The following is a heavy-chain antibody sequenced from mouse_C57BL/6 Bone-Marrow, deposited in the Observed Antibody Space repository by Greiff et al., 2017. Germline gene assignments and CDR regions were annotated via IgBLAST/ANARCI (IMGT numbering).Heavy chain of an antibody. Sequence: QVQLQQSGPGLVQPSQSLSITCTVSGFSLTSYGVHWVRQSPGKGLEWLGVIWRGGSTDYNAAFMSRLSITKDNSKSQVFFKMNSLQADDTAIYYWAKNAYYSNAWFAYWGQGTLVTVSA. CDR2: IWRGGST. J-gene: IGHJ3*01. D-gene: IGHD2-5*01. V-gene: IGHV2-5*01. CDR1: GFSLTSYG. CDR3: AKNAYYSNAWFAY.